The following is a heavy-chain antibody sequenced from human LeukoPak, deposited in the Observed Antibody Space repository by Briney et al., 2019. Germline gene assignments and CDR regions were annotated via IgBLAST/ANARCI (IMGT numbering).Heavy chain of an antibody. Sequence: GGSLRLSCAASGFTFSSYWMHWVRPAPGKGLVWVSRINSDGSSTSYADSVKGRFTISRDNAKNTLYLQMNSLRADDTAVYYCASEPPQIGIDYWGQGALVTVSS. J-gene: IGHJ4*02. V-gene: IGHV3-74*01. CDR3: ASEPPQIGIDY. CDR2: INSDGSST. CDR1: GFTFSSYW. D-gene: IGHD1-26*01.